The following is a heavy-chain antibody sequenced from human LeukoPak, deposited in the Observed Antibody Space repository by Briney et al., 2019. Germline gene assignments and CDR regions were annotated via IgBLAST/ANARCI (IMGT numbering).Heavy chain of an antibody. CDR3: ARDWGGNYNRSDP. V-gene: IGHV3-30*19. CDR1: TLTFTTNG. J-gene: IGHJ5*02. CDR2: VYTKGTKK. Sequence: AGSLRPSCAAYTLTFTTNGMHWDRPAQGKGLEWVAYVYTKGTKKDYADGVKVRFIISRDNSKMTLFLQMNRLRAEDTAVYYCARDWGGNYNRSDPGSQGTVVIVSA. D-gene: IGHD4-23*01.